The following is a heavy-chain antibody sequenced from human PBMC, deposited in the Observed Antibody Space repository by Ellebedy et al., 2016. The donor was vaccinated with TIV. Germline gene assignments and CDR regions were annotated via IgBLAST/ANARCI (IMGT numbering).Heavy chain of an antibody. D-gene: IGHD3-16*01. Sequence: SETLSLTXTVSGDSILSRTNYWSWIRQAAGKGLEWIGHIYTSGSTKYNPSLKSRVTMSLDTSKNQFSLKLSSVTAADTATYYCARHASGVSAFDPWGQGTLVTVSS. J-gene: IGHJ5*02. CDR2: IYTSGST. CDR3: ARHASGVSAFDP. V-gene: IGHV4-61*09. CDR1: GDSILSRTNY.